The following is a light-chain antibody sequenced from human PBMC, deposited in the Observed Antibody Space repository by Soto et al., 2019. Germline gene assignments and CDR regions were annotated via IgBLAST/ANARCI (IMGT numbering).Light chain of an antibody. CDR3: QKYNSYPST. Sequence: DIQMTQSPSTLSASVGDRVTITCRASQRISNWLAWYQQKPGKAPKLLIYKASSLESGVPSRFNGNGSGTEFTLNISSLQPDDFATYYCQKYNSYPSTFGQGTKVEL. CDR2: KAS. CDR1: QRISNW. J-gene: IGKJ1*01. V-gene: IGKV1-5*03.